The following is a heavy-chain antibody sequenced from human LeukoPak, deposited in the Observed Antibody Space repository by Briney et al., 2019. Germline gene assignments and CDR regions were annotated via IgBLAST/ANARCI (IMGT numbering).Heavy chain of an antibody. CDR2: MHGSGSP. CDR1: GASVRSDH. CDR3: ARDLSVDAFDI. V-gene: IGHV4-59*02. J-gene: IGHJ3*02. D-gene: IGHD2/OR15-2a*01. Sequence: PSETLTLTCTVSGASVRSDHWNWIRQPPGKGLEWIAYMHGSGSPNYNPSLASRLTLSVDATENLLSLKLTSVTAADTAVYFCARDLSVDAFDIWGQGTLVTVSS.